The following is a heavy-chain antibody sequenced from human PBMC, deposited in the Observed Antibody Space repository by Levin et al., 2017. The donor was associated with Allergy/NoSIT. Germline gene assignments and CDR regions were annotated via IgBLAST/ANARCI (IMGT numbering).Heavy chain of an antibody. CDR3: AKDKKDSSGWYFSPPVPFDY. D-gene: IGHD6-19*01. CDR1: GFTFSSYA. Sequence: GGSLRLSCAASGFTFSSYAMSWVRQAPGKGLEWVSAISGSGGSTYYADSVKGRFTISRDNSKNTLYLQMNSLRAEDTAVYYCAKDKKDSSGWYFSPPVPFDYWGQGTLVTVSS. V-gene: IGHV3-23*01. J-gene: IGHJ4*02. CDR2: ISGSGGST.